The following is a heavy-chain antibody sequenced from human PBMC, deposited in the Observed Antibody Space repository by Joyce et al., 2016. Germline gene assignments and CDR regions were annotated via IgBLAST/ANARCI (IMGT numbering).Heavy chain of an antibody. CDR3: AGKPCSYGDCWLYYIDY. Sequence: QLQLQESGPGLVKPSETLSLTCSVSGGSISTSNHYWGWIRQPPGKGLGWIGSIDYSGTTYYNPSLKSRVTISVDTSKNQLSLKLRSVTAADTATYYCAGKPCSYGDCWLYYIDYWGQGALVTVSS. CDR2: IDYSGTT. D-gene: IGHD2-21*02. J-gene: IGHJ4*02. V-gene: IGHV4-39*01. CDR1: GGSISTSNHY.